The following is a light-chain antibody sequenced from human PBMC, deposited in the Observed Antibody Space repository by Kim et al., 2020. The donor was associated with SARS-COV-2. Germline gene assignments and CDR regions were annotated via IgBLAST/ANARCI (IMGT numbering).Light chain of an antibody. CDR1: QSVSDNY. CDR2: GAS. V-gene: IGKV3-20*01. J-gene: IGKJ2*02. Sequence: EIVLTQSPGTLALSPGERATLSCRASQSVSDNYLAWYQQKPGQAPRLLIYGASNRATGIPDRFSGRGSGTDFTLTISRLESEDFAVYYCQQYDTSPSCTFGQGTKLAI. CDR3: QQYDTSPSCT.